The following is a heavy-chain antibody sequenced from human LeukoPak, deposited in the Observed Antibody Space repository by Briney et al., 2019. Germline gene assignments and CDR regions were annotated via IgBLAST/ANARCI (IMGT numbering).Heavy chain of an antibody. CDR1: GFTFSSYA. CDR2: ISYDGRNK. D-gene: IGHD3-10*01. Sequence: GGSLRLSCAASGFTFSSYAMRWVRQAPGKGLEWVAVISYDGRNKYYADSVKGRFTISRDSSKNMVYLQMSGLRPEDTAVYYCARDRGRVNHFDYWGQGTLVTVSS. J-gene: IGHJ4*02. V-gene: IGHV3-30*04. CDR3: ARDRGRVNHFDY.